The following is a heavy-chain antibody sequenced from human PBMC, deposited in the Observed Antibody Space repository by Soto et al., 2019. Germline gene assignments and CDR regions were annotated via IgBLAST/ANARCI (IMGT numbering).Heavy chain of an antibody. Sequence: QVQLVESGGGVVQPGRSLRLSCAASGFTFSSYGMHWVRQAPGKGLEWVAVISYDGSNKYYADSVKGRFTISRDNSKNTLYLQMNSLRAEDTAVYYCAKDVGAGSGWYSGAEYFQHWGQGTLVTVSS. CDR1: GFTFSSYG. D-gene: IGHD6-19*01. CDR2: ISYDGSNK. J-gene: IGHJ1*01. CDR3: AKDVGAGSGWYSGAEYFQH. V-gene: IGHV3-30*18.